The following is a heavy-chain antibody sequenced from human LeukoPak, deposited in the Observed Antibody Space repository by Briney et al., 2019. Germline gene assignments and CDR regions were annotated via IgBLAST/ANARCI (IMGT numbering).Heavy chain of an antibody. V-gene: IGHV4-34*01. D-gene: IGHD6-19*01. J-gene: IGHJ4*02. CDR2: INHSGST. Sequence: SVTLSLTCAVYGGSFSGYYWSWIRQPPGKGLEWIGEINHSGSTNYNPSLKSRVTISVDTSKNQFSLKLSSVTAADTAVYYCARTQWLVLRGAFDYWGQGTLVTVSS. CDR1: GGSFSGYY. CDR3: ARTQWLVLRGAFDY.